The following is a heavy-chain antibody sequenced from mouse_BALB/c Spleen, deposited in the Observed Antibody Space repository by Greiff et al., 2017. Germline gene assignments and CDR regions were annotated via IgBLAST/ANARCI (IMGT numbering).Heavy chain of an antibody. J-gene: IGHJ3*01. Sequence: EVQRVESGGGLVKPGGSLKLSCAASGFTFSSFGMHWVRQAPEKGLEWVAYISSGSSTIYYADTVKGRFTISRDNPKNTLFLQMTSLRSEDTAMYYCARGGVGWFAYWGQGTLVTVSA. CDR2: ISSGSSTI. CDR3: ARGGVGWFAY. CDR1: GFTFSSFG. V-gene: IGHV5-17*02. D-gene: IGHD1-1*02.